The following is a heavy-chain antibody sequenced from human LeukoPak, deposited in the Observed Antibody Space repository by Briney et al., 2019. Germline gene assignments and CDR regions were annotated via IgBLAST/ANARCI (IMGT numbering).Heavy chain of an antibody. CDR1: GGSFSGYY. CDR3: ARGGRNPFDY. V-gene: IGHV4-34*01. Sequence: SETLSLTCAVYGGSFSGYYWSWIRQPPGKGLEWIGEIDHSGSTNYNPSLKSRVTISVDTSKNQFSLKLSSVNAADTAVYYRARGGRNPFDYWGQGTLVTVSS. D-gene: IGHD1-14*01. CDR2: IDHSGST. J-gene: IGHJ4*02.